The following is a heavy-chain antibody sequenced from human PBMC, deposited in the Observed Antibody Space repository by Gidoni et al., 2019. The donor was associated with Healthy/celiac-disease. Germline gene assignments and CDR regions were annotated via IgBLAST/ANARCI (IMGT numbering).Heavy chain of an antibody. J-gene: IGHJ4*02. CDR2: ISYDGSNK. CDR3: ERSGMDY. D-gene: IGHD3-10*01. Sequence: QVQLVESGGGVVQPGWSLRLPCAASGFPLSSYAMHWVRQARGKGLERVAVISYDGSNKYYADSVKGRFTISRDNSKNTLYLQMNSLRAEDTAVYYCERSGMDYWGQGTLVTVSS. CDR1: GFPLSSYA. V-gene: IGHV3-30-3*01.